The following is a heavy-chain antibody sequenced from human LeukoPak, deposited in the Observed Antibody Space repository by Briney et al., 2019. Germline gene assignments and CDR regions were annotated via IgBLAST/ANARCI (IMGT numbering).Heavy chain of an antibody. J-gene: IGHJ4*02. CDR3: ARENRYYFDY. V-gene: IGHV1-69*13. CDR2: IIPIFGTA. D-gene: IGHD1-14*01. CDR1: GYTFISYY. Sequence: GASVKVSCKASGYTFISYYMHWVRQAPGQGLEWMGGIIPIFGTANYAQKFQGRVTITADESTSTAYMELSSLRSEDTAVYYCARENRYYFDYWGQGTLVTVSS.